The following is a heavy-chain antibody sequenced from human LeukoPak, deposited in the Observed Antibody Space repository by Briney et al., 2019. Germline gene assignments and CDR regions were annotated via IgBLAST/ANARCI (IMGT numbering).Heavy chain of an antibody. Sequence: GGSLRLSCAASGFTFDDYGMSWVRQAPGKGLEWVSGINWNGGSTGYADSVKGRFTISRDNAKNSLYLQVNSLRAEDTALYYCARSEGGRITMVVVANFDYWGQGTLVTVSS. CDR1: GFTFDDYG. D-gene: IGHD3-22*01. V-gene: IGHV3-20*04. CDR3: ARSEGGRITMVVVANFDY. J-gene: IGHJ4*02. CDR2: INWNGGST.